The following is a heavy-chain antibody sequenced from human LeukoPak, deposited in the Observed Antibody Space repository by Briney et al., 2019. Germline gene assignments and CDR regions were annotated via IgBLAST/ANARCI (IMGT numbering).Heavy chain of an antibody. CDR1: GYTFSSYD. J-gene: IGHJ4*02. CDR2: IIPIFGTA. CDR3: AMLMGYCSSTSCRFDY. Sequence: GASVKVSCKASGYTFSSYDISWVRQAPGQGLEWMGGIIPIFGTANYAQKFQGRVTITADASTSTAYVELSSLRSEHTAVYYCAMLMGYCSSTSCRFDYWGQGTLVTVSS. D-gene: IGHD2-2*01. V-gene: IGHV1-69*01.